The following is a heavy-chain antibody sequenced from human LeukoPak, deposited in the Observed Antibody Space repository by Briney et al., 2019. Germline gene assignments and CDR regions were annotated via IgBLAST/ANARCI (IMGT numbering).Heavy chain of an antibody. Sequence: PGRSLRLSCAAPGFTFRRYALYRVRQAPGKGLEWVAIISSDGNNKYYLDSVKGRFTISRDNSKNTLYLQMNSLRAEDTAVYYCGRGISGYGMDVWGQGTTVAVSS. CDR1: GFTFRRYA. CDR2: ISSDGNNK. V-gene: IGHV3-30-3*01. CDR3: GRGISGYGMDV. D-gene: IGHD3-10*01. J-gene: IGHJ6*02.